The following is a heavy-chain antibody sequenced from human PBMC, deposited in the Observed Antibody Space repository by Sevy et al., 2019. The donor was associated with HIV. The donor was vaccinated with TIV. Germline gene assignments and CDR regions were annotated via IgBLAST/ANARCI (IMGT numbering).Heavy chain of an antibody. CDR3: VRGGGNGWYYFDY. CDR1: GGTFSSYG. Sequence: ASVKVSCKASGGTFSSYGISWVRQAPGQGLEWMGGIIPILGTVNYAQKFQGRVTITADESTKTAYMELSSLRSEDTAVYYCVRGGGNGWYYFDYWGQETLVTVPS. V-gene: IGHV1-69*13. CDR2: IIPILGTV. D-gene: IGHD6-19*01. J-gene: IGHJ4*02.